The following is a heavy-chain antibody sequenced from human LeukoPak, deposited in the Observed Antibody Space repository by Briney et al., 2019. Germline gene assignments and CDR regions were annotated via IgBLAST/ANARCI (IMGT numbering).Heavy chain of an antibody. D-gene: IGHD5-12*01. Sequence: SETLSLTCTVSGGSISSYYWSWIRQPPGKGLEWIGYIYYSGSTNYNPSLKSRVTISVDTSKNQFSLKLSSVTAADTAVYYCARVKRGYSGRISSWFDPWGQGTLVTVSS. V-gene: IGHV4-59*12. CDR3: ARVKRGYSGRISSWFDP. CDR2: IYYSGST. J-gene: IGHJ5*02. CDR1: GGSISSYY.